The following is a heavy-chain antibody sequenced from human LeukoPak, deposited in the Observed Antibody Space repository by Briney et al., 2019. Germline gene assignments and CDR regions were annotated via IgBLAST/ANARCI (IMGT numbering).Heavy chain of an antibody. CDR3: ARWGIGDLRNTFDI. CDR2: INPNSGDT. V-gene: IGHV1-2*04. J-gene: IGHJ3*02. D-gene: IGHD3-10*01. Sequence: ASVKVSRKASGYTFTGYYMYWVRQAPGQGLEWMGWINPNSGDTNYAQKFQGWVTMTRDTSISTAYMELSRLKSDDTAVYYCARWGIGDLRNTFDIWGHGTMVTVSS. CDR1: GYTFTGYY.